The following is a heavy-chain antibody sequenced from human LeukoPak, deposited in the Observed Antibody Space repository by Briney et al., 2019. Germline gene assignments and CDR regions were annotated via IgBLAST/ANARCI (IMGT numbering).Heavy chain of an antibody. V-gene: IGHV1-24*01. Sequence: ASVKVSCKVSGYTLTELSMHWVQQAPGKGLEWMGGFDPEDGETIYAQKFQGRVTMTEDTSTDTAYMELSSLRSEDTAVYYCARTMTTMTTHGELDFWGQGTLVTVSS. CDR2: FDPEDGET. D-gene: IGHD4-17*01. CDR1: GYTLTELS. CDR3: ARTMTTMTTHGELDF. J-gene: IGHJ4*02.